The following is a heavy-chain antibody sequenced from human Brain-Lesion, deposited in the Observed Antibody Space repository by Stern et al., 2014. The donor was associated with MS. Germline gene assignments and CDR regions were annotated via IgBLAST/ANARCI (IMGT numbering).Heavy chain of an antibody. J-gene: IGHJ5*02. Sequence: QMQLVQSGGGVVQPGRPLRLSCVASGFTFGSCAMHWVRLAPGEGLEWVAGVSYDGSNKYYADSVKGRFTISRDNSQNTLYMQMSSLRPEDTAVYYCAKDRQYLTYFFDHWCQGSLVTVSS. V-gene: IGHV3-30*18. CDR3: AKDRQYLTYFFDH. CDR1: GFTFGSCA. D-gene: IGHD2/OR15-2a*01. CDR2: VSYDGSNK.